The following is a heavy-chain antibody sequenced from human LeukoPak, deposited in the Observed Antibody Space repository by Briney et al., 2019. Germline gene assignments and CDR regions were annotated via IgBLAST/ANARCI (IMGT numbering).Heavy chain of an antibody. D-gene: IGHD3-10*01. CDR3: AGRELLWFGELYGINWFDP. V-gene: IGHV4-39*01. J-gene: IGHJ5*02. Sequence: PSETLSLTCTVSGGSISSSSYYWGWIRQPPGEGLEWIGSIYYSGSTYYNPSLKSRVTISVDTSKNQFSLKLSSVTAADTAVYYCAGRELLWFGELYGINWFDPWGQGTLVTVSS. CDR2: IYYSGST. CDR1: GGSISSSSYY.